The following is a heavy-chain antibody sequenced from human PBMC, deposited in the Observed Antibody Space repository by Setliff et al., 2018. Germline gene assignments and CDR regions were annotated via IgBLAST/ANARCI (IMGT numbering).Heavy chain of an antibody. D-gene: IGHD2-2*01. Sequence: SETLSLTCAVYGGSFSGNYWSWIRQPPGKGLEWIGEINHSGSTNYNPSLKSRVTISVDTSKNQFSLKLSSVTAADTAVYYCARVVPAAMYFDYWGQGTLVTVSS. J-gene: IGHJ4*02. CDR2: INHSGST. CDR3: ARVVPAAMYFDY. CDR1: GGSFSGNY. V-gene: IGHV4-34*01.